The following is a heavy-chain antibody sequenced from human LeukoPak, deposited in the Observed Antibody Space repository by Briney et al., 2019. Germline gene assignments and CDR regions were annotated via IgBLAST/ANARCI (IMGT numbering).Heavy chain of an antibody. Sequence: SETLSLTCTVSGGSISSSRYYWGWIRQPPGKGLEWIGSIYYSGSTYYNPSLQSRVTISVATSKNQFSLKLRSVTAADTAVDYCAGQGGGATTWPSFDYWGQGTLVTVSS. CDR1: GGSISSSRYY. D-gene: IGHD1-26*01. CDR3: AGQGGGATTWPSFDY. CDR2: IYYSGST. V-gene: IGHV4-39*01. J-gene: IGHJ4*02.